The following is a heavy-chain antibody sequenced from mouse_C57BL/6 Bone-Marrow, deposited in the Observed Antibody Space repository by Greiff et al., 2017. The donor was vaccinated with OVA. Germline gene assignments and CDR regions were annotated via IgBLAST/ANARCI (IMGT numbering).Heavy chain of an antibody. CDR1: GFNIKDDY. J-gene: IGHJ2*01. CDR3: TPYGSSPFDY. D-gene: IGHD1-1*01. CDR2: IDPENGDT. Sequence: EVKLMESGAELVRPGASVKLSCTASGFNIKDDYMHWVKQRPEQGLEWIGWIDPENGDTEYASKFQGKATITADTSSNTAYLQLSSLTSEDTAVYYCTPYGSSPFDYWGQGTTLTVSS. V-gene: IGHV14-4*01.